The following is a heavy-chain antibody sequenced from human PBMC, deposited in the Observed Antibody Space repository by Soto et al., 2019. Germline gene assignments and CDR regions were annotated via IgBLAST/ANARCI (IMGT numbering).Heavy chain of an antibody. Sequence: QVQLVQSGAEVKKPGASVKVSCKASGYTFTSYGISWVRQAPGQGLEWMGWISAYNGNTNYAQKLQGRVTMTTDTSTSTAYMELRSLRSDDTAVYYCARDLKGIGFGELSSYYYYMVVWGKGTTVTVSS. CDR3: ARDLKGIGFGELSSYYYYMVV. V-gene: IGHV1-18*01. D-gene: IGHD3-10*01. J-gene: IGHJ6*03. CDR2: ISAYNGNT. CDR1: GYTFTSYG.